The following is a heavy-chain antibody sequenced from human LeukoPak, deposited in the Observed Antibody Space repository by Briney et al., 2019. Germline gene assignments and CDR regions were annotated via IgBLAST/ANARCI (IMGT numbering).Heavy chain of an antibody. V-gene: IGHV4-59*01. CDR1: GGSISSYY. CDR3: ARGLLVPDAFDI. CDR2: IYYSGST. J-gene: IGHJ3*02. Sequence: SETLSLTCTVSGGSISSYYWSWIRQPPGKGLEWIGYIYYSGSTNYNPSLKSRVTISVDTSKNQFSLKLSSLRSEDTAVYYCARGLLVPDAFDIWGQGTMVTVSP. D-gene: IGHD3-10*01.